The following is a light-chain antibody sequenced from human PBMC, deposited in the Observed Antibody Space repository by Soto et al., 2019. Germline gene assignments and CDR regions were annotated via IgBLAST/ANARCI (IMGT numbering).Light chain of an antibody. Sequence: DIQMTQSPSTLSASVGDRVTITCRASQSISTWLAWYQQKPGKAPNLLIYDASRLESGVPSKFSGSGSGTEFTLTISSLQPDDFATYYSQQYNSYSPSTFGQGTKLEIK. CDR3: QQYNSYSPST. CDR1: QSISTW. J-gene: IGKJ2*02. CDR2: DAS. V-gene: IGKV1-5*01.